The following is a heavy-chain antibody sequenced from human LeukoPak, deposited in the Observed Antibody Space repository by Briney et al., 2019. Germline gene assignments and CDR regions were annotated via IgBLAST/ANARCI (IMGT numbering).Heavy chain of an antibody. CDR3: ARAGGYSYGSIDY. J-gene: IGHJ4*02. CDR1: GGSISSYY. Sequence: KPSETLSLTCTVSGGSISSYYWSWIRQPPGKGLEWIGYIYYSGSTNYNPSLKSRVTISVDTSKNQFSLKLSSVTAADTAVYYCARAGGYSYGSIDYWGQGTLVTVSS. V-gene: IGHV4-59*01. D-gene: IGHD5-18*01. CDR2: IYYSGST.